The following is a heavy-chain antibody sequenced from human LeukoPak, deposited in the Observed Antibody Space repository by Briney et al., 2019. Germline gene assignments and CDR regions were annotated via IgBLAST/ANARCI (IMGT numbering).Heavy chain of an antibody. CDR1: GGSLSGFY. J-gene: IGHJ3*02. CDR3: ATSPQYSYGWISRMEI. D-gene: IGHD4-17*01. CDR2: IVHGGAT. Sequence: SETLSLTCAVSGGSLSGFYRSWVRQPPGKGLEWNGEIVHGGATSYNPSLESRVTISSDNSKNQFSLKLTSVTAADTAVYYCATSPQYSYGWISRMEIWAQGTMVAVSS. V-gene: IGHV4-34*12.